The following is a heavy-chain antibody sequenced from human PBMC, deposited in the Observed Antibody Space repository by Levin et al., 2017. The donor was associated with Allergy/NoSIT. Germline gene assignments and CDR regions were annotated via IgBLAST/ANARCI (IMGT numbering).Heavy chain of an antibody. J-gene: IGHJ4*02. V-gene: IGHV1-2*02. CDR1: GYAFSGYY. Sequence: GESLKISCKTSGYAFSGYYIFWVRQAPGQGLEWMGWSNPKTGRTKYAETFQGRVTMTRDTSISTAYMELGGLRSDDTAVYYCARDLDYWGQGTLVTVSS. CDR2: SNPKTGRT. CDR3: ARDLDY.